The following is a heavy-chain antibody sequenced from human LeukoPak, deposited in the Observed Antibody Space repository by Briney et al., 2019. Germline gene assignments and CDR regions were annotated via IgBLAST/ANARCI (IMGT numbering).Heavy chain of an antibody. CDR2: TNHSGST. CDR3: ARGLGQSPNDYGDYVRTPPLDHLYFDY. Sequence: SETLSLTCAVYGGSFSGYYWSWIRQPPGKGLEWIGETNHSGSTNYNPSLKSRVTISVDTSKNQFSLKLSSVTAADTAVYYCARGLGQSPNDYGDYVRTPPLDHLYFDYWGQGTLVTVSS. CDR1: GGSFSGYY. J-gene: IGHJ4*02. D-gene: IGHD4-17*01. V-gene: IGHV4-34*01.